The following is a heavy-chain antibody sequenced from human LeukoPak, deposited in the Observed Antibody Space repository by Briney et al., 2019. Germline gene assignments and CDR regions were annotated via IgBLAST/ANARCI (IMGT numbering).Heavy chain of an antibody. CDR2: IYYSGST. CDR3: ARVGRVGQWLILFDY. CDR1: GGSISSYY. J-gene: IGHJ4*02. Sequence: SETLSLTCTVSGGSISSYYWSWIRQPPGKGLEWIGYIYYSGSTNYNPSLESRVTISVGTSKNQFSLKLSSVTAADTAVYYCARVGRVGQWLILFDYWGQGTLVTVSS. D-gene: IGHD6-19*01. V-gene: IGHV4-59*01.